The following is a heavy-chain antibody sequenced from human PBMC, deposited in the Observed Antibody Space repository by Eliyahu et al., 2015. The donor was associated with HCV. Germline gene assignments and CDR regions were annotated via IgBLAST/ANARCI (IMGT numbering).Heavy chain of an antibody. CDR2: IYYSGST. D-gene: IGHD3-9*01. V-gene: IGHV4-39*01. Sequence: QLQLQESGPGLVKPSETLSLTCTVSGGSISSSSYYWGWIRQPPGKGLEWIGSIYYSGSTYYNPSLKSRVTISVDTSKNQFSLKLSSVTAADTAVYYCARHMDDILTGASYFDYWGQGTLVTVSS. CDR1: GGSISSSSYY. J-gene: IGHJ4*02. CDR3: ARHMDDILTGASYFDY.